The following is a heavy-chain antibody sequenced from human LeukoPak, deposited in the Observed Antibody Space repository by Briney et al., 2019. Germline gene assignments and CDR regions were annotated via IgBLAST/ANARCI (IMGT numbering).Heavy chain of an antibody. D-gene: IGHD1-26*01. CDR2: IWYGRSNK. V-gene: IGHV3-30*02. Sequence: GGSLRLSCAASGFTFSNAWMSWVRQTPGKGLEWVAVIWYGRSNKYYADSVKGRFTISRDNSRNTVYLEMNSLTTADTAIYYCAKEHSGSPGGLDPWGQGTLVTVSS. J-gene: IGHJ5*02. CDR1: GFTFSNAW. CDR3: AKEHSGSPGGLDP.